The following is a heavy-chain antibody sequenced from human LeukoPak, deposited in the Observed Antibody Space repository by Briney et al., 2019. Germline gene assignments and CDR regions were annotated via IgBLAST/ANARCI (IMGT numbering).Heavy chain of an antibody. J-gene: IGHJ4*02. CDR2: IMPSGGST. CDR1: GYTFSSYH. D-gene: IGHD1-14*01. CDR3: ARDNHKWSLDY. V-gene: IGHV1-46*04. Sequence: ASVKVSCKASGYTFSSYHVHWVRQAPGQGLEWMGRIMPSGGSTIYAQKLQGRVTVTSDTSTSTVYLEVSSLRSEDTAVYYCARDNHKWSLDYWGQGALVTVSS.